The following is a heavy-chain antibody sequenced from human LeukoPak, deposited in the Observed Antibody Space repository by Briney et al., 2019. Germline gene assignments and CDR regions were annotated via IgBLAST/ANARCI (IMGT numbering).Heavy chain of an antibody. CDR1: GGSISSGIW. D-gene: IGHD6-19*01. Sequence: SETLSLTCAVSGGSISSGIWWSWVRQPPGKGPEWIEEIYHSGSTNYNPSLKSRVAISVDKSKNQFSLNLSSVTAADMAVYFCARDAYSSGNDTFDIWGRGTMVTVSS. CDR2: IYHSGST. CDR3: ARDAYSSGNDTFDI. V-gene: IGHV4-4*02. J-gene: IGHJ3*02.